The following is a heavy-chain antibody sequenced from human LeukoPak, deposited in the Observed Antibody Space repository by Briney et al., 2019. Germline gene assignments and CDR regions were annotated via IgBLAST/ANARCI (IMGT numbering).Heavy chain of an antibody. J-gene: IGHJ4*02. Sequence: ASVKVSCKASGYTFTSYGISWVRQAPGQGLEWMGWISAYNGNTNYAQKLQGRVTMTTDTSTSTAYTELRSLRSDDTAVYYCARIDRLGGELFDYWGQGTLVTVSS. D-gene: IGHD1-26*01. CDR1: GYTFTSYG. CDR2: ISAYNGNT. V-gene: IGHV1-18*01. CDR3: ARIDRLGGELFDY.